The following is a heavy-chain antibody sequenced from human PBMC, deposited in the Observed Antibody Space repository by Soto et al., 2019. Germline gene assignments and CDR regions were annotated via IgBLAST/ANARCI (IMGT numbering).Heavy chain of an antibody. CDR2: ISPMFGAA. D-gene: IGHD3-10*01. CDR3: AREVQVHTPAFVY. V-gene: IGHV1-69*19. J-gene: IGHJ4*02. CDR1: GGTFNTYA. Sequence: QVQLVQSGAEMKKPGSSVKVSCQSSGGTFNTYAMNWVRQAPGQGPEWMGDISPMFGAANYAPKVQGRATITAVESTGTSYMQLSSLTSDDTALYFCAREVQVHTPAFVYWGQGTLVTVSS.